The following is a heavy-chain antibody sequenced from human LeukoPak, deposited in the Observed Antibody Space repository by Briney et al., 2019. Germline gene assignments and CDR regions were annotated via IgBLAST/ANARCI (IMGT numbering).Heavy chain of an antibody. CDR3: AREPLYSTNWYTPLNWFDP. Sequence: PSETLSLTCTGSGGSISSGSYYWSWIRQPAGKGLEWIGRIYTSGSTNYNPSLKSRVTISVDTSKNQFSLKLSSVTAADTAVYYCAREPLYSTNWYTPLNWFDPWGQGTLVTVSS. CDR1: GGSISSGSYY. J-gene: IGHJ5*02. V-gene: IGHV4-61*02. CDR2: IYTSGST. D-gene: IGHD6-13*01.